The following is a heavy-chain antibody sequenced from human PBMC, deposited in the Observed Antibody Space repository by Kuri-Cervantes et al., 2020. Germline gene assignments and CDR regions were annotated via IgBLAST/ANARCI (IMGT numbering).Heavy chain of an antibody. D-gene: IGHD1-26*01. CDR2: IYSGGST. CDR3: ARVGSYYEDAFDI. Sequence: ETLSLTCAASGFTVSSNYMSWVRQAPGKGLEWVSVIYSGGSTYYADSVKGRFTISRDNSKNTLYLQMNSLRDEDTAVYYCARVGSYYEDAFDIWGQGTMVTVSS. CDR1: GFTVSSNY. V-gene: IGHV3-66*01. J-gene: IGHJ3*02.